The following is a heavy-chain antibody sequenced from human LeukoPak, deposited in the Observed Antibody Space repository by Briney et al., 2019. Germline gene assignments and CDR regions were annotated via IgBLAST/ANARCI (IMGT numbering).Heavy chain of an antibody. CDR3: ARGVYIAAAQYGY. V-gene: IGHV4-59*01. D-gene: IGHD6-13*01. CDR2: IYYSGGT. CDR1: GGSISSYY. J-gene: IGHJ4*02. Sequence: TSETLSLTCTVSGGSISSYYWSWIRQPPGKGLEWIGYIYYSGGTNYNPSLKSRVTISVDTSKNQFSLKLSSVTAADTAVYYCARGVYIAAAQYGYWGQGTLVTVSS.